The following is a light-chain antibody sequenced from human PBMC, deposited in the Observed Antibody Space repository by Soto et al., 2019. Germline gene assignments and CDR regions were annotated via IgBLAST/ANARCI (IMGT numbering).Light chain of an antibody. CDR3: SSNTPTWI. J-gene: IGLJ2*01. Sequence: QSALTQPASLSGSPGQSISISCTGTSSNLNSISWYQQRPGTAPKLIIYEVSKRPSGISRRFSGSKSANTASLTISGLQAVDEVDYYCSSNTPTWIFGGGTKLTVL. CDR2: EVS. V-gene: IGLV2-14*03. CDR1: SSNLNS.